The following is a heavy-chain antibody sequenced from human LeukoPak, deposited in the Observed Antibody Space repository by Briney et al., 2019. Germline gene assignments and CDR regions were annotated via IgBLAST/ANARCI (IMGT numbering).Heavy chain of an antibody. Sequence: ASVKVSCKASGYTFTNYAMNWVRQAPGQGLEWMGWINTNTGNPTYAQGFTGRFVFSLDTSVSTAYLQISSLKAEGTAVYYCARAPLLAVAASPAVAFDIWGQGTMVTVSS. CDR1: GYTFTNYA. J-gene: IGHJ3*02. CDR2: INTNTGNP. V-gene: IGHV7-4-1*02. D-gene: IGHD6-19*01. CDR3: ARAPLLAVAASPAVAFDI.